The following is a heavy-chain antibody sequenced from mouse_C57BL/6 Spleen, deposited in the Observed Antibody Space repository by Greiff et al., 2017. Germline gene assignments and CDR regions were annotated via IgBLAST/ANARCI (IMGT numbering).Heavy chain of an antibody. V-gene: IGHV5-6*01. D-gene: IGHD5-5*01. CDR3: ARHAALPLCAMDY. J-gene: IGHJ4*01. CDR1: GFTFSSYG. CDR2: ISSGGSYT. Sequence: EVKLMESGGDLVKPGGSLKLSCAASGFTFSSYGMSWVRQTPDKRLEWVATISSGGSYTYYPDSVKGRFTISRDNAKNTLYLQMSSLKSEDTAMDYCARHAALPLCAMDYWGQGTSVTVSS.